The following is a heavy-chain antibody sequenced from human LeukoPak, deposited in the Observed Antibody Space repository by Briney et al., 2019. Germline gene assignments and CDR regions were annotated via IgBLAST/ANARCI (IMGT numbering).Heavy chain of an antibody. CDR3: AKDLSTKWSLDY. J-gene: IGHJ4*02. CDR1: GFTFSSNG. V-gene: IGHV3-30*18. CDR2: ISYDGSTK. D-gene: IGHD2-2*01. Sequence: GRSLRLSCAASGFTFSSNGMHWVRQAPGKGLEWVAFISYDGSTKYYADSARGRFTISRDNSKNTLYLQMNSLRAEDTTVYYCAKDLSTKWSLDYWGQGTLVTVSS.